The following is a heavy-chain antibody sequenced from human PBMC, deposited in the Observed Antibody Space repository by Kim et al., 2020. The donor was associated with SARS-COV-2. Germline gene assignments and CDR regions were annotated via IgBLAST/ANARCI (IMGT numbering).Heavy chain of an antibody. J-gene: IGHJ4*02. D-gene: IGHD6-6*01. Sequence: GGSLRLSCAASGFTFSSYAIHWVRQAPGKGLAWVAVISYDGSNKYYADSVKGRLTISRDNSKNTLYLHMNSLRAEDTAVYYCAKSPSRGWQLDAASDYWGQGTLVTVSS. V-gene: IGHV3-30*04. CDR1: GFTFSSYA. CDR2: ISYDGSNK. CDR3: AKSPSRGWQLDAASDY.